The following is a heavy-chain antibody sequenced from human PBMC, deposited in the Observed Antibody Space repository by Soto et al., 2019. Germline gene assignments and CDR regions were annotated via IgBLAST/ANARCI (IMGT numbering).Heavy chain of an antibody. V-gene: IGHV3-11*01. Sequence: GGSLRLSCAASGFTFSDYYMSWIRQAPGKGLEWVSYISSSGSTIYYADSVKGRFTISRDNAKNSLYLQMNSLRAEDTAVYYCATGITIFGVVTAFDYWGQGTLVTVSS. J-gene: IGHJ4*02. CDR2: ISSSGSTI. D-gene: IGHD3-3*01. CDR1: GFTFSDYY. CDR3: ATGITIFGVVTAFDY.